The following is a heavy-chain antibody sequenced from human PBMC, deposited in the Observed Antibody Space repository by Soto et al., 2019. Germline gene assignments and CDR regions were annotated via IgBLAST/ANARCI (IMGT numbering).Heavy chain of an antibody. CDR3: ARDRLDYGDYEGHYGMDV. CDR1: GGSISSYY. Sequence: SETLSLTCTVSGGSISSYYWSWIRQPPGKGLEWIGYIYYSGSTNYNPSLKSRVTISVDTSKNQFSLKLSSVTAADTAVYYCARDRLDYGDYEGHYGMDVWGQGTTVTVSS. CDR2: IYYSGST. J-gene: IGHJ6*02. V-gene: IGHV4-59*01. D-gene: IGHD4-17*01.